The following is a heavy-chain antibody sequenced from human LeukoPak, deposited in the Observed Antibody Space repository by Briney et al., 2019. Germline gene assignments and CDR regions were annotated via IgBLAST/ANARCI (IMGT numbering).Heavy chain of an antibody. J-gene: IGHJ3*02. Sequence: GRSLRLSCAASGFTFSSYGMHWVRQAPGKGLEWVSGINWNGGSTGYADSVKGRFTISRDNAKNSLYLQMNSLRAEDTALYHCARDRGIAAADDAFDIWGQGTMVTVSS. V-gene: IGHV3-20*01. CDR1: GFTFSSYG. D-gene: IGHD6-13*01. CDR2: INWNGGST. CDR3: ARDRGIAAADDAFDI.